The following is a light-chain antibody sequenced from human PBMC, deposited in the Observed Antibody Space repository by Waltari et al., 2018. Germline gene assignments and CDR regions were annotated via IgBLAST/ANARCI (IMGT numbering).Light chain of an antibody. CDR3: CSYAGTWV. J-gene: IGLJ3*02. CDR2: DVT. CDR1: GRDVGADNF. Sequence: QSALTQPRSVSGSPGQSVTISCPGTGRDVGADNFVSWYQQHPGKAPKLVIYDVTKRPSGVPDRFSGSRSGTSASLTVSGLQPEDEADYYCCSYAGTWVFGGGTKLTVL. V-gene: IGLV2-11*01.